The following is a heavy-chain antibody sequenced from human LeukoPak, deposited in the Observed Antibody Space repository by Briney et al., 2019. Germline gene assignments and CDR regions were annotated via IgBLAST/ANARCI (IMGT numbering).Heavy chain of an antibody. Sequence: GGSLRLSCAASGFTFGTYAMSWVRQAPGRELEWVSIISGSGASTYYADSVKGRFTISRDNSQNTLYMQVNSLRAEDTAVYYCAKCLTTALRPSFDYWGQGTLVTVSS. CDR2: ISGSGAST. V-gene: IGHV3-23*01. D-gene: IGHD4-11*01. J-gene: IGHJ4*02. CDR3: AKCLTTALRPSFDY. CDR1: GFTFGTYA.